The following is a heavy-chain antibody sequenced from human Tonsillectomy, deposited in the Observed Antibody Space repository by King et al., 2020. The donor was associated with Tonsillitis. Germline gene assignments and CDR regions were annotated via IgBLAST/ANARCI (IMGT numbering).Heavy chain of an antibody. CDR1: GGSFSGYY. V-gene: IGHV4-34*01. Sequence: VQLQQWGAGLLKPSETLSLTCAVYGGSFSGYYWSWIRQPPGKGLEWIGEINHSGSTNYNPSLKSRVTVSVDTSKNQFSLKLSSVTAADTAVYYCARGRDIVVVVAATPFTVGWFDPWGQGTLVTVSS. CDR2: INHSGST. D-gene: IGHD2-15*01. J-gene: IGHJ5*02. CDR3: ARGRDIVVVVAATPFTVGWFDP.